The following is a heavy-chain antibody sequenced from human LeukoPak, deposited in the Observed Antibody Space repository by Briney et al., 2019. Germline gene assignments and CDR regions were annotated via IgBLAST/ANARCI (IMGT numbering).Heavy chain of an antibody. D-gene: IGHD3-3*01. V-gene: IGHV4-34*01. J-gene: IGHJ4*02. CDR2: INHSGST. Sequence: SETLSLTCAVYGGSFSGYYWSWIRQPPGKGLEWIGEINHSGSTNYSPSLKSRVTISVDTSKNQFSLKLSSVTAADTAVYYCARRRITIFGVVIRYYFDYWGQGTLVTVSS. CDR3: ARRRITIFGVVIRYYFDY. CDR1: GGSFSGYY.